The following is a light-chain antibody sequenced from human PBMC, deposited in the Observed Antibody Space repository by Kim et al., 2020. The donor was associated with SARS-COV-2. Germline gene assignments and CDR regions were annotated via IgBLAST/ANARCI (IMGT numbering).Light chain of an antibody. J-gene: IGKJ2*01. CDR2: GTS. V-gene: IGKV3-20*01. Sequence: LAPGERATLSCRARQSVASNHVAWFQQKPGQAPRLLIYGTSSRATGIPDRFSASESGTDFTLTISRLEPEDFAVYYCQQYDRSPYTFGQGTKLEI. CDR3: QQYDRSPYT. CDR1: QSVASNH.